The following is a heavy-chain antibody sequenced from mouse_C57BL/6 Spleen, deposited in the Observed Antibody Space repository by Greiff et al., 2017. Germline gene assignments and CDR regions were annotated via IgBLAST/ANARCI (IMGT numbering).Heavy chain of an antibody. V-gene: IGHV5-9-1*02. CDR3: TRRIYCGSSYWYFGV. D-gene: IGHD1-1*01. J-gene: IGHJ1*03. CDR1: GFTFSSYA. CDR2: ISSGGDYL. Sequence: EVMLVESGAGLVKPGGSLKFSCAASGFTFSSYAMSWVRQTPEKRLEWVAYISSGGDYLYYADTVKGRFTISRDNARNTLYLQMSSLKSEDTAMYYCTRRIYCGSSYWYFGVWGTGATVTVST.